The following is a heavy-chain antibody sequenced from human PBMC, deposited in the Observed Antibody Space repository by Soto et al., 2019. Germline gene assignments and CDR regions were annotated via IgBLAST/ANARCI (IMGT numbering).Heavy chain of an antibody. CDR1: GFTFSSYA. J-gene: IGHJ4*02. Sequence: GGSLRLSCAASGFTFSSYALSWVRQAPGKGLEWVSVISGSGATTYYADSVKGRFTISRDNSKNTLYVQMNSLRPEDTAVYYCATGVTPIYFFDYWGQGTLVTVSS. V-gene: IGHV3-23*01. CDR3: ATGVTPIYFFDY. D-gene: IGHD2-21*02. CDR2: ISGSGATT.